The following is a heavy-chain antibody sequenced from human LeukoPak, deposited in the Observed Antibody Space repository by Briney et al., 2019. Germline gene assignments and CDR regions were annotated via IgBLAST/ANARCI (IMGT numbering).Heavy chain of an antibody. V-gene: IGHV4-31*03. CDR3: ARAYSSSYRSFDY. Sequence: SETLSLTCTVSGGSISSGGYYWSWIRQHPGKGLEWTGYIYYSGSTYYNPSLKSRVTISVDTSKNQFSLKLSSVTAADTAVYYCARAYSSSYRSFDYWGQGTLVTVSS. CDR2: IYYSGST. J-gene: IGHJ4*02. D-gene: IGHD6-6*01. CDR1: GGSISSGGYY.